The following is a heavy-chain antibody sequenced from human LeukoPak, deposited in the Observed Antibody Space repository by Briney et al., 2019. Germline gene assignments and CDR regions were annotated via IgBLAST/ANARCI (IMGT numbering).Heavy chain of an antibody. D-gene: IGHD3-3*01. CDR3: ARGRDDFWSGYSNWFDP. V-gene: IGHV4-59*01. J-gene: IGHJ5*02. Sequence: SETLSLTCTVSGGSISSYYWSWIRQPPGEGLEWIGYIYYSGSTNYNPSLKSRVTISVDTSKNQFSLKLSSVTAADTAVYYCARGRDDFWSGYSNWFDPWGQGTLVTVSS. CDR2: IYYSGST. CDR1: GGSISSYY.